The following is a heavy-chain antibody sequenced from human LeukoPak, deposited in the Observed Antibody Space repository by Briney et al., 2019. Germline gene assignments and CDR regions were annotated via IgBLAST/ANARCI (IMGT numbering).Heavy chain of an antibody. CDR3: AKGSSGYFVDL. J-gene: IGHJ5*02. CDR1: GFTFSSYA. Sequence: GGSLRLSCAASGFTFSSYAMSWVRQAPGKGLEWVSAISASGGNTYDADSEKGRFTIYRDNSKNTLGLQMNRLRAEDTAVYYCAKGSSGYFVDLWGQGTLVTVSS. D-gene: IGHD3-22*01. CDR2: ISASGGNT. V-gene: IGHV3-23*01.